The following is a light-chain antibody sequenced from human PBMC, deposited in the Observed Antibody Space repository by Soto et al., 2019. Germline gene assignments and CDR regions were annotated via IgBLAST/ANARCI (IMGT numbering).Light chain of an antibody. J-gene: IGKJ2*01. CDR3: QQYSASSYT. CDR2: ATS. Sequence: EIVLTQSPGTLSLSPGERATLSCRASQSVDTTYLAWYQQKPGQAPRLLIYATSTRASAIPDRFSGSGSGTDFTLTITRLEPEHFAVYFCQQYSASSYTFGQGTKVDIK. V-gene: IGKV3-20*01. CDR1: QSVDTTY.